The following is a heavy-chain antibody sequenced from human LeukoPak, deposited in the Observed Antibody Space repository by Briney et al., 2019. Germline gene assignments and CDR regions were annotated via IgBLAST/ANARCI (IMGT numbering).Heavy chain of an antibody. CDR2: IHSSGGP. CDR3: STNAGPAALDALDF. V-gene: IGHV4-4*08. Sequence: SETLSLTCTVSGGSISSYEGAWIGQPPGKGLEWFGHIHSSGGPKYNPSLESRVTISMDTSKNQFSLNLNSVTAADTAVYYCSTNAGPAALDALDFWGQGTMVTVSA. D-gene: IGHD2-2*01. CDR1: GGSISSYE. J-gene: IGHJ3*01.